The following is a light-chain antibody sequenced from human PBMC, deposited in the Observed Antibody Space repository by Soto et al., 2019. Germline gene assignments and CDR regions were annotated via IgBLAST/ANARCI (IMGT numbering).Light chain of an antibody. CDR3: QQYDRSPIT. J-gene: IGKJ5*01. CDR1: QSVSSN. Sequence: EIVMTQSPATLSVSPGERATLSCRASQSVSSNLAWYQQKPGQAPRLLISGAFSRATGIPDRFSGSGSGTDFTLTIRRLEPEDFALYYCQQYDRSPITFGQGTRLEIK. V-gene: IGKV3-20*01. CDR2: GAF.